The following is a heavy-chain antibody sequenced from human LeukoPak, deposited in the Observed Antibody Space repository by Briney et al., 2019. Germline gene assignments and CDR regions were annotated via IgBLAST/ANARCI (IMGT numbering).Heavy chain of an antibody. Sequence: SETLSLTCTVSGGSISSYYWSWIRQPPGKGLEWIGYIYYSGSTNYNPSLKSRVTISVDTSKSQFSLKLSSVTAADTAVYYCARHGHYDFWSGYQPDYYYYYMDVWGKGTTVTVSS. CDR2: IYYSGST. CDR1: GGSISSYY. CDR3: ARHGHYDFWSGYQPDYYYYYMDV. V-gene: IGHV4-59*08. J-gene: IGHJ6*03. D-gene: IGHD3-3*01.